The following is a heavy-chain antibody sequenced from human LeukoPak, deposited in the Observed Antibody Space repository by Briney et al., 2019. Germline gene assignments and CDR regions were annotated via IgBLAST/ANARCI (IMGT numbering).Heavy chain of an antibody. V-gene: IGHV1-18*01. D-gene: IGHD3-22*01. CDR2: ISAYNGNT. Sequence: ASVKVSCKASGYTFTSYGISWVRQAPGQGLEWMGWISAYNGNTSYAQKLQGRVTMTTDTSTSTAYMELRSLRFDDTAVYYCARDLAGYDSSGYASDYWGQGTLVTVSS. J-gene: IGHJ4*02. CDR3: ARDLAGYDSSGYASDY. CDR1: GYTFTSYG.